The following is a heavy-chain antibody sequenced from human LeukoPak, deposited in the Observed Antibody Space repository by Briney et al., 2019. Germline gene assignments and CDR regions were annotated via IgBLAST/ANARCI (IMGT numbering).Heavy chain of an antibody. Sequence: GGSLRLSCAASGFTFSSYYMNWVRLAPGRGLEWVSSISSTSSYIYYADSVKGRFTISRDNADNSLYLQMNSLRAEDTAVYYCARGYSSGWSAFDYWGQGTLVTVSS. CDR3: ARGYSSGWSAFDY. CDR1: GFTFSSYY. J-gene: IGHJ4*02. CDR2: ISSTSSYI. V-gene: IGHV3-21*01. D-gene: IGHD6-19*01.